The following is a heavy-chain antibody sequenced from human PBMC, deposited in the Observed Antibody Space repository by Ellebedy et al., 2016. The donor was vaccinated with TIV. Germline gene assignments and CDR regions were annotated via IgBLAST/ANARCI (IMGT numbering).Heavy chain of an antibody. CDR3: ARDRQWLIFDY. CDR1: GFSFSNYV. CDR2: ISYDGSNK. J-gene: IGHJ4*02. D-gene: IGHD6-19*01. V-gene: IGHV3-30-3*01. Sequence: GGSLRLSCAASGFSFSNYVMHWVRQTPGKGLEWVAVISYDGSNKYYTESVKGRFTISRDDSKNTLYLQMNSLGPEDTAVYFCARDRQWLIFDYWGQGALVTVSS.